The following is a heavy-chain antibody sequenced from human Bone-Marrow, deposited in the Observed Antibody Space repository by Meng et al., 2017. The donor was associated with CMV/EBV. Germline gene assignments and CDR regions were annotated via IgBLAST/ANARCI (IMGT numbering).Heavy chain of an antibody. CDR1: GFTFSSYA. Sequence: GESLKISCAASGFTFSSYAMSWVRQAPGKGLEWVSVIYSGGSSTYYADSVKGRFTISRDNAKNSLFLQMNSLRAEDTAVYYCARQGEILWFGELLPYFDYWGQGKLVTVSS. J-gene: IGHJ4*02. CDR2: IYSGGSST. D-gene: IGHD3-10*01. CDR3: ARQGEILWFGELLPYFDY. V-gene: IGHV3-23*03.